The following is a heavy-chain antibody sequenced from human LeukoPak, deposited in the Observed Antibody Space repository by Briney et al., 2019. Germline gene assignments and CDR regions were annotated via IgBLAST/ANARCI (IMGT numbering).Heavy chain of an antibody. CDR1: GYTFTSYY. CDR2: VNPDTGNT. CDR3: ARSPRAQDAFDI. V-gene: IGHV1-18*04. Sequence: ASVKVSCKASGYTFTSYYMHWVRQAPGQGPEWMGWVNPDTGNTGFAQKLQGRVTMTTDTSTSTAYMELRSLRSDDTAVYYCARSPRAQDAFDIWGQGTMVTVSS. J-gene: IGHJ3*02.